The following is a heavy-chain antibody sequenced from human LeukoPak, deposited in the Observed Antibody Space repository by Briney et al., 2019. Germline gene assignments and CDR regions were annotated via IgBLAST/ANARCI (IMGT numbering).Heavy chain of an antibody. CDR1: ASTFSSNW. D-gene: IGHD2-15*01. J-gene: IGHJ4*02. CDR3: ARDFEGGH. CDR2: ISKDGSST. Sequence: PGGSLRLSCAASASTFSSNWMHWVRHPPPKGLVWVSRISKDGSSTSYADSVKGRFTISRDNSKNTLYLQMNSLRAEDTAVYYCARDFEGGHWGQGTLVTVSS. V-gene: IGHV3-74*01.